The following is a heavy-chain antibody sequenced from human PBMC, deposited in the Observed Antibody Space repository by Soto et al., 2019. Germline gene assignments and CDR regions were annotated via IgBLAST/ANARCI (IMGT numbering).Heavy chain of an antibody. CDR3: ARGPLDYLAFDI. J-gene: IGHJ3*02. CDR1: GYTFTSYD. V-gene: IGHV1-8*01. CDR2: MNPNSGNT. Sequence: ASVKVSCKASGYTFTSYDINWVRQATGQGLEWMGWMNPNSGNTGYAQKFQGRVTMTRNTSISTAYMELSSPRSEDTAMYYCARGPLDYLAFDIWGQGTMVTVSS. D-gene: IGHD3-9*01.